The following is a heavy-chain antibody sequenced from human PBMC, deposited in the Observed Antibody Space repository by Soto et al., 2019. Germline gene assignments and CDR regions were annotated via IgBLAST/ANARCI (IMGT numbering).Heavy chain of an antibody. Sequence: GGSLRLSCAASGSTFRSFTMNWVRQAPGKGLEWVSTISSNSAYIYYTDALRGRFTISRDNAKNSLHLQMNSLRAEDTAVYYCTRDASRDSSARGWFDPWGPGTLVTVSS. J-gene: IGHJ5*02. CDR1: GSTFRSFT. CDR3: TRDASRDSSARGWFDP. CDR2: ISSNSAYI. V-gene: IGHV3-21*01. D-gene: IGHD6-13*01.